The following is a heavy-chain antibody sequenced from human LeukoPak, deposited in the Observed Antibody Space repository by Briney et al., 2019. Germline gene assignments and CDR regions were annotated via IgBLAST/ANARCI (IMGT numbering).Heavy chain of an antibody. Sequence: AETLSLTCTVSSGSFSDYYWTWMRQPPGQGLEWIGYSGSSKYNPSLESRVTISVDTSKRHFSLTLSSVTAADTAIYYCARTRRHYYGSGKNLTPWPAGSDVWGQGTTVIVSA. CDR1: SGSFSDYY. D-gene: IGHD3-10*01. J-gene: IGHJ6*01. V-gene: IGHV4-59*01. CDR2: SGSS. CDR3: ARTRRHYYGSGKNLTPWPAGSDV.